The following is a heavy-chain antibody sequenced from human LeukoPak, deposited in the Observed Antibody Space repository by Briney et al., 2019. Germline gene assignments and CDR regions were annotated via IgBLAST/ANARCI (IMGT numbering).Heavy chain of an antibody. CDR3: APTSEAYTSNWSV. CDR2: INPDTDFT. V-gene: IGHV1-2*02. CDR1: GYRLTDDY. Sequence: GASVKVSCKTSGYRLTDDYIHWVRQAPGQGLEWMGWINPDTDFTNYAPKFRGRAIMTRDTSISTAYMEVRRLTFDDTAIYYCAPTSEAYTSNWSVWGQGTLVTVSP. J-gene: IGHJ4*02. D-gene: IGHD3-16*01.